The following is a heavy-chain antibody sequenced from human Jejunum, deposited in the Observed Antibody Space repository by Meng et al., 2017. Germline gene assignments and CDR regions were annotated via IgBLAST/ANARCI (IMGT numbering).Heavy chain of an antibody. CDR2: TYYRSKWYS. D-gene: IGHD3-22*01. CDR1: GDSVSSNSAA. CDR3: ARDESRLLRS. Sequence: QVQLHQSGPGLWKPSQTLSLTFAISGDSVSSNSAAWSWIRQSPSRGLEWLGRTYYRSKWYSDYAVSVKSRITINTDTSKNQLSLQLNSVTPEDTAVYYCARDESRLLRSWGQGTLVTVSS. J-gene: IGHJ5*02. V-gene: IGHV6-1*01.